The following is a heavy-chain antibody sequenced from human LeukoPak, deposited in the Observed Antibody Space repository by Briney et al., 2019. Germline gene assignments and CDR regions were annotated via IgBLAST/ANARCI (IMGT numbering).Heavy chain of an antibody. CDR3: ARDNSIADRGWWFDP. CDR1: GYIFTNHY. D-gene: IGHD4-23*01. CDR2: INPSGIST. J-gene: IGHJ5*02. Sequence: APVKVSCKSSGYIFTNHYMHWVRQAPGQGLEWMGLINPSGISTLYAEKFRGRIIMTRDMSTATDYMELSSLRSEDTAVYYCARDNSIADRGWWFDPWGQGTLVTVSS. V-gene: IGHV1-46*01.